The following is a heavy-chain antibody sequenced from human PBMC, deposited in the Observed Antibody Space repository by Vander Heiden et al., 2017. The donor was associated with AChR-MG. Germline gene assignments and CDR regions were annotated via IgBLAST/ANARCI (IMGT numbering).Heavy chain of an antibody. CDR1: GYSFTSYW. CDR3: ARQGPLVVVPAAGGVDYYGMDV. V-gene: IGHV5-51*01. D-gene: IGHD2-2*01. CDR2: IYPGDSDT. J-gene: IGHJ6*02. Sequence: EVQLVQSGAEVKKPGESLKISCKGSGYSFTSYWIGWLRQMPWKGLEWMGIIYPGDSDTRYSPSFQGQVTISADKSISTAYLQWSSLKASDTAMYYCARQGPLVVVPAAGGVDYYGMDVWGQGTTVTVSS.